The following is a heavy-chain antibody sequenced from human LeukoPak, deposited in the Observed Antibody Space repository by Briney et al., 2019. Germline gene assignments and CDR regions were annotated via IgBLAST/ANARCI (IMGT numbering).Heavy chain of an antibody. J-gene: IGHJ6*02. CDR3: ARSSGGSWLDSYYYYGMDV. Sequence: PGGSLRLSCAASGFAFSSYWVSWVRQAPGKGLEWVANIKQDGSEKYYVDSVKGRFTISRDNAKNSLYLQMNSLRAEDTAVYYCARSSGGSWLDSYYYYGMDVWGQGTTVTVSS. D-gene: IGHD6-13*01. CDR2: IKQDGSEK. CDR1: GFAFSSYW. V-gene: IGHV3-7*01.